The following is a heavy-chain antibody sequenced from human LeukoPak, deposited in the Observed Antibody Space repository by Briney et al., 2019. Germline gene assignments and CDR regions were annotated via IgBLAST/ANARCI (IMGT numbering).Heavy chain of an antibody. Sequence: GRALRLSCTASGFTFSNYGMHWVRQAPGKGLEWVAVMWVWNDGSNEYYADSVKGRFTIARDNSKNTLYLQMVSLRAEDTADYYCARDRFPHDDAHYGMDVWGQGTTVTVSS. J-gene: IGHJ6*02. CDR1: GFTFSNYG. D-gene: IGHD3-16*01. CDR3: ARDRFPHDDAHYGMDV. CDR2: MWVWNDGSNE. V-gene: IGHV3-33*01.